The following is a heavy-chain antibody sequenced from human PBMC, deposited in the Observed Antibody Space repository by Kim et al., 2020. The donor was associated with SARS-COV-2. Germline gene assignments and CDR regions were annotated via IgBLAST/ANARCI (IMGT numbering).Heavy chain of an antibody. D-gene: IGHD3-10*01. J-gene: IGHJ3*01. CDR1: GGTFGSDA. V-gene: IGHV1-69*01. CDR3: ARELTWDRGWAFDV. CDR2: ITPSYGTA. Sequence: KISCKASGGTFGSDAFSWVRQAPGQGLEWMGGITPSYGTANYAQKFRDRVTISADETTGTAYVELRSLRSDDSALYYCARELTWDRGWAFDVWGQGTMVTVSS.